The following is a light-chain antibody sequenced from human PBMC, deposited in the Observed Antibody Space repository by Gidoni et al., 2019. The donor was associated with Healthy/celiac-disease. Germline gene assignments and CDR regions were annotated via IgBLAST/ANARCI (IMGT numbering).Light chain of an antibody. V-gene: IGLV3-1*01. CDR3: QAWDSSTAS. J-gene: IGLJ2*01. Sequence: SYELTQPPSVSVSPGQTASITCSGDKLWDKYACWYQQKPGQSPVLVIYQDSKRPSGIPERFSGSNSGNTATLTISGTQAMDEADYYCQAWDSSTASFGGGTKLTVL. CDR2: QDS. CDR1: KLWDKY.